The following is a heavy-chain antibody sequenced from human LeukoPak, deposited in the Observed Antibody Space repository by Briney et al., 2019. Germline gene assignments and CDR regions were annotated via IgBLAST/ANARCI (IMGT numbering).Heavy chain of an antibody. D-gene: IGHD5-24*01. CDR1: GASIGSHY. V-gene: IGHV4-59*07. CDR2: MSHSGST. J-gene: IGHJ4*02. Sequence: SDTLSLTCTVSGASIGSHYRSWIRQPPGKGLEGIGYMSHSGSTNYNPSLKSRVTMSIDTSKNQFSLNLNSVTAADTAVYYCAGTTMTNFDYWGQGTLVTVS. CDR3: AGTTMTNFDY.